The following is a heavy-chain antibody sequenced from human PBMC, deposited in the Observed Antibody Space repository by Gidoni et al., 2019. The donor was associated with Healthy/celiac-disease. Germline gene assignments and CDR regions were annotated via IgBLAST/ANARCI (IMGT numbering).Heavy chain of an antibody. CDR1: GFTFSSYA. J-gene: IGHJ4*02. CDR2: ISGSGGST. D-gene: IGHD5-12*01. CDR3: AKLAHPRGQRVY. V-gene: IGHV3-23*04. Sequence: EVQLVESGGGLVQPGGFLRLSCAASGFTFSSYAIRWVRQAPGKGLEWISAISGSGGSTYYADSVKGRFTISRDNSKNTLYLQMNSLRAGDTAVYYCAKLAHPRGQRVYWGQGTLVTVSS.